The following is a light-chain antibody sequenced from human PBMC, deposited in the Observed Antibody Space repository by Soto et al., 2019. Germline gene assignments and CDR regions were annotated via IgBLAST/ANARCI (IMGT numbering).Light chain of an antibody. Sequence: AIQMTQSPSSLSASVGDRVTITCRASQGIRNELGWYQQRPGKAPKLLIYAASTLESGVPSRFSARGSGTDFTLTISSLRPEDFATYYCLQDSNYPRTFGQGTKVEIK. V-gene: IGKV1-6*01. CDR3: LQDSNYPRT. J-gene: IGKJ1*01. CDR1: QGIRNE. CDR2: AAS.